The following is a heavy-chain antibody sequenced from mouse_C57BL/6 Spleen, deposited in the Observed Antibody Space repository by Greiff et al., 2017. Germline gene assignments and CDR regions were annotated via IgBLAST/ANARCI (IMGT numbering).Heavy chain of an antibody. CDR1: GFTFSSYT. D-gene: IGHD2-5*01. J-gene: IGHJ3*01. CDR2: IIGGGGNT. CDR3: ARQGHSNWFAY. V-gene: IGHV5-9*01. Sequence: EVKVVESGGGLVKPGGSLKLSCAASGFTFSSYTMSWVRQTPGNRLEWVATIIGGGGNTYYPDSVKGRFTISRDNAKNTLYLQMSSLRSEDTALYYCARQGHSNWFAYWGQGTLVTVSA.